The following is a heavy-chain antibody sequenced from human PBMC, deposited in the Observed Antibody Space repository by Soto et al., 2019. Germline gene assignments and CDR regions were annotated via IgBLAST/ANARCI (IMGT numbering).Heavy chain of an antibody. CDR3: ARSEGTTVTTESYWYFDL. V-gene: IGHV1-69*12. Sequence: QVQLVQSGAEVKKPGSSVKVSCKASGGTFSSYAISWVRQAPGQGLEWMGGIIPIFGTANYAQKFQGRVTITAGESTSTAYMELSSLRSEDTAVYYCARSEGTTVTTESYWYFDLWGRGTLVTVSS. D-gene: IGHD4-17*01. CDR1: GGTFSSYA. J-gene: IGHJ2*01. CDR2: IIPIFGTA.